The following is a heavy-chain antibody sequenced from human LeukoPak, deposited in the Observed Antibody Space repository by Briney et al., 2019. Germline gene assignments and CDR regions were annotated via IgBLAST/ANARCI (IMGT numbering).Heavy chain of an antibody. CDR1: GGSISSGGYY. CDR2: IYYSGST. CDR3: ARVRYYYDSSGYYWFDP. Sequence: SETLSLTCTVSGGSISSGGYYWSWIRQHPGKGLEWIGYIYYSGSTNYNPSLKSRVTISVDTSKNQFSLKLSSVTAADTAVYYCARVRYYYDSSGYYWFDPWGQGTLVTVSS. D-gene: IGHD3-22*01. V-gene: IGHV4-61*08. J-gene: IGHJ5*02.